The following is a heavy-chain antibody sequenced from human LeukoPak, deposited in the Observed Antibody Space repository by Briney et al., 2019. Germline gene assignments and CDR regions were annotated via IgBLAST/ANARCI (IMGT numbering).Heavy chain of an antibody. CDR3: ARDSAYSGRSEGY. Sequence: GASVKVSCKASGYTFTSYSLHWVRQAPGQRLEYMGWINAGNGNTKSSEKFQGRVTITRDPSASTAYMELTSLKSEDTAVYYCARDSAYSGRSEGYWGQGTLVTVSS. D-gene: IGHD1-26*01. V-gene: IGHV1-3*01. CDR2: INAGNGNT. J-gene: IGHJ4*02. CDR1: GYTFTSYS.